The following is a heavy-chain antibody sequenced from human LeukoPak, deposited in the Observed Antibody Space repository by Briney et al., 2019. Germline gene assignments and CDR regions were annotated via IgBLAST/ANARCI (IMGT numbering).Heavy chain of an antibody. J-gene: IGHJ4*02. CDR1: GFSLSTTREA. Sequence: SGPTLVKPTQTLTLTCTFSGFSLSTTREAVGWVRQPPGKALEWLALIFWDDDKRYGPSLRSRLTITKDTSKNRVVLTLTNVDPVDTATYYCAHYHLTYFDYWGQGALVTVSS. CDR3: AHYHLTYFDY. V-gene: IGHV2-5*05. CDR2: IFWDDDK. D-gene: IGHD1-14*01.